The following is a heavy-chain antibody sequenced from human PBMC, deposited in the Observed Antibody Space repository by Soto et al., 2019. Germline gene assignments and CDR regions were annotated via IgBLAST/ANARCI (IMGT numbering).Heavy chain of an antibody. CDR1: GYTFTNYG. Sequence: QVQLVQSGAEVKKPGASVKVSCKASGYTFTNYGISWVRQAPGQGLERLGWISASNGNTNYAQNVQGRVTMTTDTSTSTAYMELRSLRSDDTAVYYCASDWEVGCYFDYWGQGTLVTVSS. D-gene: IGHD1-26*01. V-gene: IGHV1-18*01. CDR3: ASDWEVGCYFDY. J-gene: IGHJ4*02. CDR2: ISASNGNT.